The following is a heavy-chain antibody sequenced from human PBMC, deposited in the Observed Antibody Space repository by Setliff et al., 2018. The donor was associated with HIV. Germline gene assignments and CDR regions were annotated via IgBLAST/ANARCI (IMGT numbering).Heavy chain of an antibody. D-gene: IGHD3-10*01. CDR3: ARVRGRYYYHYAMDV. J-gene: IGHJ6*02. Sequence: SETLSLTCAVYGGSFSGYYWSWIRQHPGKGLEWIGEINDNGSTNYNPSLKSRVTISVDTSKNQFSLKLSSVTAADTAVYYCARVRGRYYYHYAMDVWGQGTTVTVSS. CDR2: INDNGST. CDR1: GGSFSGYY. V-gene: IGHV4-34*01.